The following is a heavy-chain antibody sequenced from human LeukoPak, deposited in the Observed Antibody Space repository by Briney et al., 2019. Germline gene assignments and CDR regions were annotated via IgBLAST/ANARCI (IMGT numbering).Heavy chain of an antibody. V-gene: IGHV4-61*02. CDR3: AREGIGYGDYGY. CDR1: GGSISSGSYY. J-gene: IGHJ4*02. D-gene: IGHD4-17*01. Sequence: SETLSLTCTVSGGSISSGSYYWSWIRQPAGKGLEWIGRIYTSGSTNYNPSLKSRATISVDTSKNQFSLKLSSVTAADTAVYYCAREGIGYGDYGYWGQGTLVTVSS. CDR2: IYTSGST.